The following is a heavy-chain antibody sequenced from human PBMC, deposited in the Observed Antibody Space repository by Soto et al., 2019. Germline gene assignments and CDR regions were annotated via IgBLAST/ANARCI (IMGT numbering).Heavy chain of an antibody. CDR1: GGTFSGYY. CDR3: ARGSYCIYTSCSQPYNWFDP. J-gene: IGHJ5*02. D-gene: IGHD2-2*01. V-gene: IGHV4-34*01. CDR2: INLSGGT. Sequence: SETLSLTXGVYGGTFSGYYWSWIRQPPGKGLEWIGEINLSGGTNYNPSLKSRITISLDTSKSQFSLQLTSVTAADTAVYYCARGSYCIYTSCSQPYNWFDPWGQGTLVTVSS.